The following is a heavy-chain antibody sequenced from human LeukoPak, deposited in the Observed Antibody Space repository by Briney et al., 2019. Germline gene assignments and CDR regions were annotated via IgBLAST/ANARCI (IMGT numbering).Heavy chain of an antibody. CDR1: GGSFSGYY. D-gene: IGHD3-22*01. CDR3: AYYDSSGYDSY. V-gene: IGHV4-34*01. Sequence: ASETLSLTCAVYGGSFSGYYWSWIRQPPGKGLEWIGEINHSGSTNYNPSLKSRVTISVDTSKNQFSLKLSSVTAADTAVYYCAYYDSSGYDSYWGQGTLVTVSS. J-gene: IGHJ4*02. CDR2: INHSGST.